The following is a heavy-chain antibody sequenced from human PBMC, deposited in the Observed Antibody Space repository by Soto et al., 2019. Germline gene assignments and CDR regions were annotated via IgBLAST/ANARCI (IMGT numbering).Heavy chain of an antibody. J-gene: IGHJ4*02. Sequence: HGESLKISCKGSGYSFTSYWIGWVRQMPGKGLEWMGIIYPGDSDTRYSPSFQGQVTISADKSISTAYLQWSSLKASDTAMYYCARSDGSGSYPAPSFDYWGQGPLVTVSS. CDR2: IYPGDSDT. CDR3: ARSDGSGSYPAPSFDY. CDR1: GYSFTSYW. D-gene: IGHD3-10*01. V-gene: IGHV5-51*01.